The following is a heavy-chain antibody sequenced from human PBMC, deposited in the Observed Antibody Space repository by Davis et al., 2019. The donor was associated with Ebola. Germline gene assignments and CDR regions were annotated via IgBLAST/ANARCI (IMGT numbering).Heavy chain of an antibody. CDR1: GFTFGDYA. CDR3: ARGRNWFDP. V-gene: IGHV3-21*04. Sequence: GGSLRLSCTASGFTFGDYAMSWVRQAPGKGLEWVSSISSSSSYIYYADSVKGRFTISRDNAKNSLYLQMNSLRAEDTAVYYCARGRNWFDPWGQGTLVTVSS. J-gene: IGHJ5*02. CDR2: ISSSSSYI.